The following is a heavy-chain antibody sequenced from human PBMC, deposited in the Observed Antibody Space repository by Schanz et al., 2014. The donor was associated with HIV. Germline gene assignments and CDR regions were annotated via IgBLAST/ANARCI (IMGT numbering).Heavy chain of an antibody. J-gene: IGHJ5*02. CDR2: MNPNSGNT. CDR3: ARQSPMAEFDSSGHYERPNWFDP. Sequence: QVQLVQSGAEVKKPGASVKVACKASGYTFTSYDINWVRQATGQGLEWMGWMNPNSGNTGYAQKFQGRVTMTRNTSISTAYMELSSLGSEDTAVFYCARQSPMAEFDSSGHYERPNWFDPWGQGTLVTVSS. V-gene: IGHV1-8*01. D-gene: IGHD3-22*01. CDR1: GYTFTSYD.